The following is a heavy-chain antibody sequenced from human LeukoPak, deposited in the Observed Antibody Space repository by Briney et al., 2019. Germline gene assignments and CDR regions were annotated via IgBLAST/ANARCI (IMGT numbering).Heavy chain of an antibody. CDR2: TIPIFGTA. J-gene: IGHJ5*02. V-gene: IGHV1-69*05. Sequence: SVKVSCKASGGTFSSYAISWVRQAPGQGLEWMGGTIPIFGTANYAQKFQGRVTITTDESTSTAYMELSSLRSEDTAVYYCARGKGLSNYAWFDPWGQGTLVTVPS. CDR1: GGTFSSYA. CDR3: ARGKGLSNYAWFDP. D-gene: IGHD4-11*01.